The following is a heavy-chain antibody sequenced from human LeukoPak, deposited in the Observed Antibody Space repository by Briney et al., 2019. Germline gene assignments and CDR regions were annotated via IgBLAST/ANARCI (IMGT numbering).Heavy chain of an antibody. J-gene: IGHJ4*02. CDR2: IYHSGST. CDR3: ASFYGDYEGVDY. CDR1: GGSISSGGYS. V-gene: IGHV4-30-2*01. D-gene: IGHD4-17*01. Sequence: PSETLSLTCAVSGGSISSGGYSWSWIRQPPGKGLEWIGYIYHSGSTYYNPSLKSRVTISVDRSKNQFSLKLSSVTAADTAVYYCASFYGDYEGVDYWGQGTLVTVSS.